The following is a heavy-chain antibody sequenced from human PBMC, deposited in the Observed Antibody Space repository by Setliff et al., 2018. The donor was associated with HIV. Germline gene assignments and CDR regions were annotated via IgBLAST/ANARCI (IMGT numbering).Heavy chain of an antibody. CDR3: ARCYYNFWSGYPLDYMDV. J-gene: IGHJ6*03. V-gene: IGHV4-39*01. CDR1: GGSISSSSYY. Sequence: PSETLSLTCTVSGGSISSSSYYWGWIRQPPGKGLEWIGSLYYSGTTYYNPSLKSRLTISVDTSKNQFSLSLSSVTAADTAVYYCARCYYNFWSGYPLDYMDVWGKGTTVTVSS. CDR2: LYYSGTT. D-gene: IGHD3-3*01.